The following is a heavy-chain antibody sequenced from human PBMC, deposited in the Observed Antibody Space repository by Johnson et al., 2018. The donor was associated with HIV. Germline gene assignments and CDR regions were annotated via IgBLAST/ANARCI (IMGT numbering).Heavy chain of an antibody. CDR2: IYSGGST. CDR3: ARGSSGGCDAFDI. Sequence: QLVESGGGLVKPGGSLRLSCAASGFTFSDYYMSWVRQAPGKGLEWVSVIYSGGSTYYADSVKGRFTISRDNAKNSLYLQMNSLRAEDTAVYYCARGSSGGCDAFDIWGQGTMVTVSS. D-gene: IGHD1-26*01. CDR1: GFTFSDYY. V-gene: IGHV3-66*01. J-gene: IGHJ3*02.